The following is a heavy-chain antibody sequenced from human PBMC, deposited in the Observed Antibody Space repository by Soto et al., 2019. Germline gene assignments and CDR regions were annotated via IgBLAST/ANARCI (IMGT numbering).Heavy chain of an antibody. CDR1: GGSISSGDFY. V-gene: IGHV4-30-4*01. Sequence: QVQLQESGPGLVKPSQTLSLTCTVSGGSISSGDFYWSWIRQPPGKGLEWIGYIYYSGSTYYNPSLKSRVTISVDTSKNQFSLKLSSVTAADTAVYYCSRANILGILYGGMEVCGQGTTVTVSS. CDR2: IYYSGST. CDR3: SRANILGILYGGMEV. D-gene: IGHD3-3*01. J-gene: IGHJ6*02.